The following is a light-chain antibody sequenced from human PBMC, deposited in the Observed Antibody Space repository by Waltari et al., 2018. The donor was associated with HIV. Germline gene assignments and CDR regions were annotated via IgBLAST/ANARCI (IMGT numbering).Light chain of an antibody. CDR2: RND. CDR1: SDNVGYQG. CDR3: SAWDSSLGAWV. V-gene: IGLV10-54*01. J-gene: IGLJ3*02. Sequence: QAGLTQPPSVSKGLKQTATLTCAGNSDNVGYQGVAWLQQHQGHPPKLLSYRNDDRPSGVSERFSTSRSGNTAVLAITELQPEDETDYCCSAWDSSLGAWVFGGGTRLTVL.